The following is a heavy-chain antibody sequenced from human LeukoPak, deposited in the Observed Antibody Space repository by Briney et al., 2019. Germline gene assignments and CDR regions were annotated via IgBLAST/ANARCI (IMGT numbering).Heavy chain of an antibody. D-gene: IGHD2-2*01. CDR3: ARDSPRYCSSTSCLNWFDP. CDR2: ISAYNGNT. Sequence: ASVKVSCKASGYTFTSYGISWVRQAPGQGLEWMGWISAYNGNTNYAQKLQGRVTMTTDTSTSTAYMELRGLRSDDTAVYYCARDSPRYCSSTSCLNWFDPWGQGTLVTVSS. J-gene: IGHJ5*02. V-gene: IGHV1-18*01. CDR1: GYTFTSYG.